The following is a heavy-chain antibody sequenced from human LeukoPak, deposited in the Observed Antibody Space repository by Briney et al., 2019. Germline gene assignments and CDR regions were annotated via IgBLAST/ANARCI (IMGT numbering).Heavy chain of an antibody. D-gene: IGHD3-9*01. J-gene: IGHJ4*02. Sequence: PGRSLRLSCAASGSTFSSYGMHWVRQAPGKGLEWVAVIWYDGSNKYYADSVKGRFTISRDNSKNTLYLQMNSLRAEDTAVYYCASTPDPYYYDILTGYPDSWGQGTLVTVSS. CDR2: IWYDGSNK. CDR1: GSTFSSYG. CDR3: ASTPDPYYYDILTGYPDS. V-gene: IGHV3-33*01.